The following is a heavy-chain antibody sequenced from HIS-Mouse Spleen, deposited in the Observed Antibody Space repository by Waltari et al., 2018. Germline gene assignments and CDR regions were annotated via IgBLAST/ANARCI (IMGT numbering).Heavy chain of an antibody. CDR3: AREIPYSSSWYDWYFDL. Sequence: QLQLQESGPGLVKPSETLSLTCPVSGCSTSSSSYFWGWFRRPPGKGLEGNGSIYYSGSTSYNPSLKSRVTISVDTSKKQFSLKLSSVTAADTAVYYCAREIPYSSSWYDWYFDLWGRGTLVTVSS. CDR1: GCSTSSSSYF. D-gene: IGHD6-13*01. J-gene: IGHJ2*01. V-gene: IGHV4-39*07. CDR2: IYYSGST.